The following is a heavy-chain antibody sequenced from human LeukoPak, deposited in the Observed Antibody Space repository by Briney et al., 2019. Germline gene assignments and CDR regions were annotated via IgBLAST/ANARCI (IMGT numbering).Heavy chain of an antibody. Sequence: GGSLRLSCVASGFTFSNYGMSWVRQAPGKGLEWVSAISGSGGSTYYADSVKGRFTISRDNSKNTLYLQMNSLRAEDTAVYYCAKTGGSGSYSNAFDIWGQGTLVTVSS. CDR3: AKTGGSGSYSNAFDI. D-gene: IGHD3-10*01. J-gene: IGHJ3*02. CDR2: ISGSGGST. V-gene: IGHV3-23*01. CDR1: GFTFSNYG.